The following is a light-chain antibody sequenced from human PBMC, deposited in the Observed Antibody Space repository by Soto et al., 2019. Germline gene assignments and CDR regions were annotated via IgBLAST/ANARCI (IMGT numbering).Light chain of an antibody. CDR1: QSITGW. J-gene: IGKJ1*01. CDR3: QQNNPYSTWT. Sequence: DIQMTQSPSTLSASVGDRVTITCRASQSITGWLAWFQQKPGKAPKLLISKASNLESGVPSRFSGSGSGTEFTLTISGLQPDDVASYYCQQNNPYSTWTFGQGTKVEIK. CDR2: KAS. V-gene: IGKV1-5*03.